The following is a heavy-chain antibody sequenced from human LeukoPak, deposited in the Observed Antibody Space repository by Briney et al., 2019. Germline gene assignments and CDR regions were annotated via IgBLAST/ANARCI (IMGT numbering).Heavy chain of an antibody. V-gene: IGHV3-7*01. CDR1: GFTFSSPW. CDR3: AKSKELDFDY. CDR2: IKQDGSEK. D-gene: IGHD1-26*01. J-gene: IGHJ4*02. Sequence: GGSLRLSCAASGFTFSSPWMSWVRQAPGKGLEWVANIKQDGSEKYYVDSVKGRYTISRDNAKNTLYLQMNSLRAEDTAVYYCAKSKELDFDYWGQGTLVTVSS.